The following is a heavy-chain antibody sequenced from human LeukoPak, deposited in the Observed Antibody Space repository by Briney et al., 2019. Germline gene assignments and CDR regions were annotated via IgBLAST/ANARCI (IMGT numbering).Heavy chain of an antibody. J-gene: IGHJ4*02. D-gene: IGHD2-15*01. CDR2: IIPIFGTA. CDR3: ARERDCSGGSCYEY. V-gene: IGHV1-69*01. Sequence: SVKVSCKASGGTFSSYAISWVRQAPGQGLEWMGGIIPIFGTANYAQKFQGRITITADESTSTAYMELSSLRSEDTAVYYCARERDCSGGSCYEYWGQGTLVTVSS. CDR1: GGTFSSYA.